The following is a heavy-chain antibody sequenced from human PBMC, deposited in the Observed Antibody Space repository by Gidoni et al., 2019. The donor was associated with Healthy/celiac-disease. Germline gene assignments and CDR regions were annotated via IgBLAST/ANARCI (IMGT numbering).Heavy chain of an antibody. CDR3: ARGGKWGSGSYSHAGMLRY. CDR2: MNPNSGNT. J-gene: IGHJ4*02. D-gene: IGHD3-10*01. CDR1: GYTCTSYD. Sequence: QVQLVQSGAEVKKPGASVKVSCKAAGYTCTSYDINWVRQATGQGLEWMGWMNPNSGNTGYAQKFQGRVTMTRNTSISTAYMELSSLRSEDTAVYYCARGGKWGSGSYSHAGMLRYWGQGTLVTVSS. V-gene: IGHV1-8*01.